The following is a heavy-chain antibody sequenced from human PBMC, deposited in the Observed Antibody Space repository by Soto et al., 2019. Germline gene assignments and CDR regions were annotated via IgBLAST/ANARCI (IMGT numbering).Heavy chain of an antibody. CDR2: IYYSGST. V-gene: IGHV4-59*01. Sequence: QVQLQESGPGLVKPSETLSLTCTVSGGSMSSDYWSWIRQPPGKGLEWIAYIYYSGSTNYNPSLNSKVTISVDTSKGQFSLKRSAVTAADTAVYYCAIASAMIVVTDWGQGTLVTVSS. CDR1: GGSMSSDY. D-gene: IGHD3-22*01. J-gene: IGHJ4*02. CDR3: AIASAMIVVTD.